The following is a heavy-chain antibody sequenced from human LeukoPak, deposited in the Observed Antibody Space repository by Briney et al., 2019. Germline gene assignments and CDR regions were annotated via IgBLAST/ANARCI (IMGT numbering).Heavy chain of an antibody. V-gene: IGHV1-18*01. CDR2: ISGYNGNT. CDR3: ARDYGYGVTVMISDDY. J-gene: IGHJ4*02. CDR1: GYTFNRYG. D-gene: IGHD5-12*01. Sequence: ASVKVSCKASGYTFNRYGITWVRQAPGQGLKWMGWISGYNGNTNYAQKLQGRVTMTTDTSTSTAYMELRSLRSDDTAMYYCARDYGYGVTVMISDDYWGQGTLVTVSS.